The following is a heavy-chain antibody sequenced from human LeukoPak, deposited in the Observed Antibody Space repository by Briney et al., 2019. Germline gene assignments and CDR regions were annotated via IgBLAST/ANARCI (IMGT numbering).Heavy chain of an antibody. Sequence: TGGSLRLSCAASGFTFSSYAMSWVRQAPGKGLEWVSAISGSGGSTYYADSVKGRFTISRDNSKNTLYLQMNSLRAEDTAVYYCAKRDSSGWYSPTDYWGQGTLVTVSS. D-gene: IGHD6-19*01. CDR2: ISGSGGST. V-gene: IGHV3-23*01. CDR3: AKRDSSGWYSPTDY. CDR1: GFTFSSYA. J-gene: IGHJ4*02.